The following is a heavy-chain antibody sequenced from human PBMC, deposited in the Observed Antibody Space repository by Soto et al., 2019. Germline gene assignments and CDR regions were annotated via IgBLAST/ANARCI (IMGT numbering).Heavy chain of an antibody. D-gene: IGHD1-26*01. CDR3: ARRGSGTYSIDY. V-gene: IGHV3-33*01. CDR1: GFSFSSYG. CDR2: IWSDGSDK. Sequence: QVQLVESGGGVVQPGRSLRLSCAASGFSFSSYGMHWVRQAPGKGLEWVAVIWSDGSDKYYADAVKARFTVSRDNSKNTLYLQMNSLRVEDTAGYYCARRGSGTYSIDYWGQGTLVTVSS. J-gene: IGHJ4*02.